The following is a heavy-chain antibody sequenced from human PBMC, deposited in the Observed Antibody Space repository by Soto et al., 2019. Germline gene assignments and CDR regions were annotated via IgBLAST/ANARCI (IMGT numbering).Heavy chain of an antibody. V-gene: IGHV4-39*07. CDR1: GGSISSSSYY. Sequence: PSETLSLTCTVSGGSISSSSYYWGWIRQPPGKGLEWIGSIYYSGSTYYNPSLKSRVTISVDTSKNQFFLKLSSVTAADTAMYYCVRDFHYYDSTGSFARYFDDGGQGSLVTVSS. CDR3: VRDFHYYDSTGSFARYFDD. D-gene: IGHD3-22*01. J-gene: IGHJ4*02. CDR2: IYYSGST.